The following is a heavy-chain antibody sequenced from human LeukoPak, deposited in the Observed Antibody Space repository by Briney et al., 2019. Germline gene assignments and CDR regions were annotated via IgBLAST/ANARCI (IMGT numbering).Heavy chain of an antibody. Sequence: GGSLRPSGPPSGFTFSSFGMHWARQAPGKGLEWVAVISYDGSTKHHADSVKGRFTISRDNSKNTLYLQMNSLRAEDTAVYYCAKVGLVRGVRVDYFDYWGQGTLVTVSS. CDR2: ISYDGSTK. CDR1: GFTFSSFG. V-gene: IGHV3-30*18. CDR3: AKVGLVRGVRVDYFDY. D-gene: IGHD3-10*01. J-gene: IGHJ4*02.